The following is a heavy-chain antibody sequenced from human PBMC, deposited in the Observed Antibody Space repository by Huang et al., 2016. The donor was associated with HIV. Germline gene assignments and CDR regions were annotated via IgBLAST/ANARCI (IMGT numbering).Heavy chain of an antibody. Sequence: EVQLVESGGGLVKPGGSLRLSCAASGFTFSNYSMNWVRQAPGKGLEWGSYISSSSSNIYYADAVKGRFTISRDNAKNSLYLQMNSLRAEDTAVYYCARVGGVAAGTFGTFDIWGQGTMVTVSS. CDR2: ISSSSSNI. V-gene: IGHV3-21*01. CDR1: GFTFSNYS. CDR3: ARVGGVAAGTFGTFDI. J-gene: IGHJ3*02. D-gene: IGHD6-19*01.